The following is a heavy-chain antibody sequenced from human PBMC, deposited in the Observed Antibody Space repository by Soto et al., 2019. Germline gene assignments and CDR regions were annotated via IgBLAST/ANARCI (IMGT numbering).Heavy chain of an antibody. CDR3: AHSLYDYVWGTNWFEP. CDR1: GFSLSTSGVG. Sequence: QITLKESGPTLVKPTQPLTLTCTFSGFSLSTSGVGVGWIRQPPGKALEWLALIYWDDDKRYSPSLKSRLTITKDTSKNQVVLTMTNMDPVDTATYYCAHSLYDYVWGTNWFEPWGQGTRVTVSS. V-gene: IGHV2-5*02. D-gene: IGHD3-16*01. CDR2: IYWDDDK. J-gene: IGHJ5*02.